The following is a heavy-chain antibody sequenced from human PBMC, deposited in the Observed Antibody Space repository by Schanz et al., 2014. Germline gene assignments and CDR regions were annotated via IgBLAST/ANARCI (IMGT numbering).Heavy chain of an antibody. D-gene: IGHD6-25*01. J-gene: IGHJ4*02. CDR3: AKVRYSSGWRGDYFDE. CDR2: VSSDGNND. Sequence: VQLVESGGGLIQPGRSLRLSCAASGFTFSTHAMHWVRQAPGKGLEWVALVSSDGNNDYYTDSVKGRFTISRDNSKNTLYLQMNSLRAEDTAVYYCAKVRYSSGWRGDYFDEWGQGTLVTVAS. CDR1: GFTFSTHA. V-gene: IGHV3-30*18.